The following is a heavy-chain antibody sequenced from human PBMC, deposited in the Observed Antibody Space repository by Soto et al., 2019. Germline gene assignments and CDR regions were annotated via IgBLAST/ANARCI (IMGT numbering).Heavy chain of an antibody. V-gene: IGHV1-18*01. J-gene: IGHJ3*02. Sequence: GXSVKVSYKASGYTFTSYGISLVRHTPGQGLEWMGWISAYNGNTNYAQRLQGRVTMTTDTSTSTAYMELRSLRSDDTAVYYCARDNSSSRVAFDIWGQGTMVTVSS. CDR3: ARDNSSSRVAFDI. CDR1: GYTFTSYG. CDR2: ISAYNGNT. D-gene: IGHD6-6*01.